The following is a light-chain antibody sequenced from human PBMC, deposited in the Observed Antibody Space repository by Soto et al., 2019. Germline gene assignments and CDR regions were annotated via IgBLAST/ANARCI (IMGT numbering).Light chain of an antibody. J-gene: IGLJ1*01. Sequence: QSVLTQPASVSGSPAQSITISCTGSSSDIGDYDYVSWYQQHPGKAPKVLISEVSNRPSGVSNRFSGSKSGNTASLTISGLQAEDEADYCCNSYATGNTRVFGTGTKVTVL. CDR2: EVS. V-gene: IGLV2-14*01. CDR1: SSDIGDYDY. CDR3: NSYATGNTRV.